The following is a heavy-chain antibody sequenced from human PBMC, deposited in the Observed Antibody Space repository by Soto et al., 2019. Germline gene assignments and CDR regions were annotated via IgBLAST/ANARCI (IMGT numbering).Heavy chain of an antibody. D-gene: IGHD3-22*01. Sequence: EVQLVETGGGLMQPGGSLRLSCAASGFTVSSNYMSWVRKAPGQGLDWVSVIYSGGSTYYADSVKGRFTISRDNSKNTLYLQMNSLRAEDTAVYYCATSYYFDHIQHWGQGTLVTVSS. CDR1: GFTVSSNY. V-gene: IGHV3-53*02. CDR2: IYSGGST. CDR3: ATSYYFDHIQH. J-gene: IGHJ1*01.